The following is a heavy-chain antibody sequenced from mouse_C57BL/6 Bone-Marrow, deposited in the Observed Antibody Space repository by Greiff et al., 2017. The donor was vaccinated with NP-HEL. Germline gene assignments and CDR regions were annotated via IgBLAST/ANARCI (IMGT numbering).Heavy chain of an antibody. V-gene: IGHV1-50*01. J-gene: IGHJ4*01. Sequence: VQLQQPGAELVKPGASVKLSCKASGYTFTSYWMQWVKQRPGQGLEWIGEIDPSDSYTNYNQKFKGKATLTVDTSSSTAYMQLSSLTSEDSAVYYCARGEQQRLLAMDYWGQGTSVTVSS. CDR3: ARGEQQRLLAMDY. CDR2: IDPSDSYT. CDR1: GYTFTSYW. D-gene: IGHD3-2*02.